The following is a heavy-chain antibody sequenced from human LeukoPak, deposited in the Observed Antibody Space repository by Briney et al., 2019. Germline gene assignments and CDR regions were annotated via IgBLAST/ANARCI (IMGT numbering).Heavy chain of an antibody. V-gene: IGHV3-23*01. D-gene: IGHD2-2*01. Sequence: PGGSLRLSCAASGFTFSSYAMSWVRQAPGKGLEWVSAISGSGGSTYYADSVKGRFTISRYNSKNTLYLQMNSLRAEDTAVHYCAKGDIVVVPAAKDEFGFDYWGQGTLVTVSS. J-gene: IGHJ4*02. CDR2: ISGSGGST. CDR1: GFTFSSYA. CDR3: AKGDIVVVPAAKDEFGFDY.